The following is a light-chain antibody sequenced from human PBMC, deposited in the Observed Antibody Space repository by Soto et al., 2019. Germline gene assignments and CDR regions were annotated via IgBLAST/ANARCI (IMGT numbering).Light chain of an antibody. CDR1: QSISRG. V-gene: IGKV1-5*01. Sequence: DIQMSQSPSTLSSSVGDRVTITCRASQSISRGLAWYQQKPGKAPNLLIYDASTLESGVPSRFSGSGSGTEFTLTISSLQPDDFATYYCQHYSTVWAFGRGTKVDIK. CDR3: QHYSTVWA. J-gene: IGKJ1*01. CDR2: DAS.